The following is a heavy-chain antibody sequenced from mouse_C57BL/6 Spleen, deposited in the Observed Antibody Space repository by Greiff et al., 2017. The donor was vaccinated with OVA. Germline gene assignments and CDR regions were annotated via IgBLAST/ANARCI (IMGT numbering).Heavy chain of an antibody. V-gene: IGHV1-52*01. CDR3: ARWGYAMDY. J-gene: IGHJ4*01. CDR2: IDPSDSET. CDR1: GYTFTSYW. Sequence: QVQLKQPGAELVRPGSSVKLSCKASGYTFTSYWMHWVKQRPIQGLEWIGNIDPSDSETHYNQKFKDKATLTVDKSSSTAYMQLSSLTSEDSAVYYCARWGYAMDYWGQGTSVTVSS.